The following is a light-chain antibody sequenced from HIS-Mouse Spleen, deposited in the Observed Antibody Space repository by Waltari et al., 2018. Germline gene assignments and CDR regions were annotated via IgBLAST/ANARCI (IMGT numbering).Light chain of an antibody. Sequence: SYELTQPPSVSVSPGQTASITCSGHALPQKYAYWYQQKSGHAPVLVIYEDSKRPSGIPERFSGASSGTMATLTISGAQVEDEADYYCYSTDSSGNHRVFGGGTKLTVL. V-gene: IGLV3-10*01. CDR2: EDS. CDR3: YSTDSSGNHRV. CDR1: ALPQKY. J-gene: IGLJ2*01.